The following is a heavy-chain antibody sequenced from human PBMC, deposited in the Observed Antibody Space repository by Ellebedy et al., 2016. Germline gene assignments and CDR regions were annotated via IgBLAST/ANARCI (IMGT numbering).Heavy chain of an antibody. V-gene: IGHV3-23*01. CDR1: GFTFSTND. CDR2: ISVFHGET. D-gene: IGHD6-19*01. CDR3: AKGSSGWGYYYGMDV. Sequence: GESLKISCAASGFTFSTNDMSWVRQTPGKGLEWVSSISVFHGETHYADSVKGRFTISSDNSENSLYLQMNSLRAEDTAVYYCAKGSSGWGYYYGMDVWGQGTTVTVSS. J-gene: IGHJ6*02.